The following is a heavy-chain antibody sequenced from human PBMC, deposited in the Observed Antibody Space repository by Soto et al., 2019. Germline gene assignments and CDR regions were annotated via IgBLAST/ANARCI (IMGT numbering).Heavy chain of an antibody. CDR1: GFTFSSYG. CDR2: ISYDGSNK. V-gene: IGHV3-30*18. CDR3: AKALYTAMVKDGMDV. D-gene: IGHD5-18*01. J-gene: IGHJ6*02. Sequence: GGSLRLSCAASGFTFSSYGMHWVRQAPGKGLEWVAVISYDGSNKYYADSVKGRFTISRDNSKNTLYLQMNSLRAEDTAVYYCAKALYTAMVKDGMDVWGQGTTVTVSS.